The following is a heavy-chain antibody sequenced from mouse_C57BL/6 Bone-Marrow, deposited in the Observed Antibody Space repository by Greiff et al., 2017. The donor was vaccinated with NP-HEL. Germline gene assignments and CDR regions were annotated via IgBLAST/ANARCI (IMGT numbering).Heavy chain of an antibody. CDR2: INYDGSST. D-gene: IGHD2-1*01. Sequence: EVHLVESEGGLVQPGSSMKLSCTASGFTFSDYYMAWVRQVPEKGLEWVANINYDGSSTYYLDSLKSRFTISRDNAKNILYLQMSSLKSEDTATYYCARVWVNYVSFDYWGQGTTLTVSS. CDR3: ARVWVNYVSFDY. CDR1: GFTFSDYY. V-gene: IGHV5-16*01. J-gene: IGHJ2*01.